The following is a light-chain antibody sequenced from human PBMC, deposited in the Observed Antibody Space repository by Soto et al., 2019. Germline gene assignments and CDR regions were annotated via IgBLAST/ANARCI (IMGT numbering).Light chain of an antibody. CDR1: SSNIGSNT. J-gene: IGLJ1*01. V-gene: IGLV1-44*01. CDR3: AAWDDSLNGYV. Sequence: QSVLTQPPSASGTPRQSGTISCSGSSSNIGSNTVNWYQQLPGTAPKLLIYSNNQRPSGVPDRFSGSKSGTSASLAISGLQSEDEADYYCAAWDDSLNGYVFGTGTKVTVL. CDR2: SNN.